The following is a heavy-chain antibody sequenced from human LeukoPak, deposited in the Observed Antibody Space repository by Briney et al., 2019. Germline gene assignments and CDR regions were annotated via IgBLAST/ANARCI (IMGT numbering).Heavy chain of an antibody. D-gene: IGHD1-7*01. CDR3: ARVPYNWNYGYFDY. CDR1: GGSISSGSYY. J-gene: IGHJ4*02. V-gene: IGHV4-61*02. Sequence: PSETLSLTCTVSGGSISSGSYYGSWIRQPAGKGLEWIGRIYTSGSTNYNPSLKSRVTISVDTSKNQFSLKLSSVTAADTAVYYCARVPYNWNYGYFDYWGQGTLVTVSS. CDR2: IYTSGST.